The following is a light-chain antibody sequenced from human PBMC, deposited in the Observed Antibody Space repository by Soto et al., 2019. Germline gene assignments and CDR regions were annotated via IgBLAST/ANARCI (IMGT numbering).Light chain of an antibody. V-gene: IGLV2-14*01. CDR1: SSDVGGYSY. CDR3: SSYTRSSTRV. J-gene: IGLJ1*01. Sequence: QSALTQPASVSGSPGQSITISCIGTSSDVGGYSYVSWYHQHPGRAPKFMIYDVSNRPSGVSNRFSGSKSGNTASLTISGIQAEDEADYYCSSYTRSSTRVFGTGTKLTVL. CDR2: DVS.